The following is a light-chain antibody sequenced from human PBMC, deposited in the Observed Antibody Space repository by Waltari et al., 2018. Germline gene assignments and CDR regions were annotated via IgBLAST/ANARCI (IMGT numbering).Light chain of an antibody. J-gene: IGKJ1*01. CDR3: QLYGYSPRWT. CDR2: DAS. CDR1: QSVSRSL. Sequence: DIVLTQSPGTLSLSPGERATLSCTASQSVSRSLLAWYQQKRGTAPRPLIYDASTRATGIPDRFSGSGSGTDFTLTISRLEPEDFAVYFCQLYGYSPRWTFGQGTTVEIK. V-gene: IGKV3-20*01.